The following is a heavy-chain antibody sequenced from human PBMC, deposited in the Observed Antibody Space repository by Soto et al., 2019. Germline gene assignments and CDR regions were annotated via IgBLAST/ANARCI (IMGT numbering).Heavy chain of an antibody. CDR2: INHSGST. V-gene: IGHV4-34*01. CDR1: GGSFSGYY. CDR3: ARRNSSSPRSGGSCYFWFDP. J-gene: IGHJ5*02. Sequence: SETLSLTCAVYGGSFSGYYWSWIRQPPGKGLEWIGEINHSGSTNYNPSLKSRVTISVDTSKNQFSLKLSSVTAADTAVYYCARRNSSSPRSGGSCYFWFDPWGQGTLVTVSS. D-gene: IGHD2-15*01.